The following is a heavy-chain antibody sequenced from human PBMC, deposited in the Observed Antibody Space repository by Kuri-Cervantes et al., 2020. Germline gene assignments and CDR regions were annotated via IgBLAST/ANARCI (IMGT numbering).Heavy chain of an antibody. V-gene: IGHV3-30*03. D-gene: IGHD3-9*01. Sequence: LSLTCAAPGFTFSSYGMHWVRQAPGKGLEWVAVISYDGSNKYYADSVKGRFTISRDNSKNTLYLQMNSLRAEDTAVYYCARGLRYFDWLWAEYNWFDPWGQGTLVTVSS. CDR1: GFTFSSYG. CDR2: ISYDGSNK. J-gene: IGHJ5*02. CDR3: ARGLRYFDWLWAEYNWFDP.